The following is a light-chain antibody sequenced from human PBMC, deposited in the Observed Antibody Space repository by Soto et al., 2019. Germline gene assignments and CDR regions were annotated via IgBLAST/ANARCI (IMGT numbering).Light chain of an antibody. V-gene: IGKV3-15*01. J-gene: IGKJ1*01. Sequence: EIVMTQSPATLSVSPGERATLSCRASQFVATNLAWYQQRPGQAPRLLMYAASTRTTDIPARFSGSGSGTEFTLTISSLQSEDFAVYYCQQYYEGPQKTFGQGTKVEIK. CDR1: QFVATN. CDR3: QQYYEGPQKT. CDR2: AAS.